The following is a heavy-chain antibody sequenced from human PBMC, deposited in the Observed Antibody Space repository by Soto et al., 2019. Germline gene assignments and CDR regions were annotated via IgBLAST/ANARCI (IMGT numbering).Heavy chain of an antibody. D-gene: IGHD3-3*01. CDR3: ARYQAYYDSWSAVKPYYYGMDV. V-gene: IGHV3-11*06. CDR1: GFTFSDYY. J-gene: IGHJ6*02. CDR2: TSSSSYT. Sequence: PGGSLRLSCAASGFTFSDYYMSWIRQAPGKGLEWVSYTSSSSYTNYADSVKGRFTNPRDNAKNSLYLQMNNLRAEDTAVYYCARYQAYYDSWSAVKPYYYGMDVWGQGTTVTVS.